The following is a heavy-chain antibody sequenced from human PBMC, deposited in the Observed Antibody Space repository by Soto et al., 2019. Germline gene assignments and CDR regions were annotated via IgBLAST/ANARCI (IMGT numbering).Heavy chain of an antibody. D-gene: IGHD6-6*01. Sequence: EVQLLESGGGLVQPGGSLRLSCAASGFTFSSYAMSGVRQAPGKGLEWVSAISGSGGSTYYADSVKGRFTISRDNSKNTLYLQMNSLRAEDTAVYYCAKDQQLVSQFDYWGQGTLVTVSS. CDR3: AKDQQLVSQFDY. CDR1: GFTFSSYA. CDR2: ISGSGGST. V-gene: IGHV3-23*01. J-gene: IGHJ4*02.